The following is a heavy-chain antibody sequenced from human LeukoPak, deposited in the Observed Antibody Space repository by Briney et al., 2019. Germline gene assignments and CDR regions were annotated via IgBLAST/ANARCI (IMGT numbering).Heavy chain of an antibody. Sequence: ASVKLSCKASGYSFSTYYVHWVRQAPGQGLEWMGWINTNTGNPTYAQGFTGRFVFSLDTSVSTAYLQISSLKADDTAVYYCARDPYTSSSWYRGRANNWFDPWGQGTLVTVSS. CDR2: INTNTGNP. J-gene: IGHJ5*02. V-gene: IGHV7-4-1*02. D-gene: IGHD6-13*01. CDR3: ARDPYTSSSWYRGRANNWFDP. CDR1: GYSFSTYY.